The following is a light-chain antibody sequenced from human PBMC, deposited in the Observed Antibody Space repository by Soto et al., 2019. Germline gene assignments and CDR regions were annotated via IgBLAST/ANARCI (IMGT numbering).Light chain of an antibody. J-gene: IGKJ4*01. V-gene: IGKV3-20*01. CDR2: GAS. CDR3: QQYDSSPLT. Sequence: EIVMTQSPATLSVSPVERATLSCRASQGVSSNLAWYQQKPGQAPRLLIYGASSRATGIPDRFSGGGSGADFTLTISRLEPEDFAVYYCQQYDSSPLTFGGGTKVDIK. CDR1: QGVSSN.